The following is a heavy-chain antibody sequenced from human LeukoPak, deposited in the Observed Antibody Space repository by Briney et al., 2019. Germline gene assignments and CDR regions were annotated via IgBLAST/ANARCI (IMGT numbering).Heavy chain of an antibody. D-gene: IGHD3-22*01. J-gene: IGHJ4*02. CDR1: GGSISSSSYY. Sequence: PSETLSLACTVSGGSISSSSYYWGWIRQPPGKGLEWIGSIYYSGSTYYNPSLKSRVTISVDTSKNQFSLKLSSVTAADTAVYYCARDTSYYDSSGPSIDYWGQGILVTVSS. CDR3: ARDTSYYDSSGPSIDY. CDR2: IYYSGST. V-gene: IGHV4-39*07.